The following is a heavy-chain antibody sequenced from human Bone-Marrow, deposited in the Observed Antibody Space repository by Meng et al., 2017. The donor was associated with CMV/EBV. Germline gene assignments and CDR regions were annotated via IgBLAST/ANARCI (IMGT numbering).Heavy chain of an antibody. D-gene: IGHD5-18*01. CDR3: ATLLDTAMLPDDAFDI. CDR2: INHSGST. V-gene: IGHV4-34*01. CDR1: GGSFRGYY. J-gene: IGHJ3*02. Sequence: YGGSFRGYYWSWIRKPPGKGLEWIGEINHSGSTNYSPSLKSRVTISVDTSKNQFSLKLSSVTAADTAVYYCATLLDTAMLPDDAFDIWGQGTMVTVSS.